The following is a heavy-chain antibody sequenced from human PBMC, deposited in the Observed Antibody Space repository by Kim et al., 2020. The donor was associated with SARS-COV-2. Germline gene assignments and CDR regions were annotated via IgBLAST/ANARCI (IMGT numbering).Heavy chain of an antibody. J-gene: IGHJ4*02. V-gene: IGHV3-33*01. D-gene: IGHD3-10*02. CDR1: GFTFSSYG. CDR2: IWYDGSNK. Sequence: GGSLRLSCAASGFTFSSYGMHWVRQAPGKGLEWVAVIWYDGSNKYYADSVKGRFTISRDNSKNTLYLQMNSLRAEDTAVYYCARDRGISPQPPRVCLAYWGQGTLVTVSS. CDR3: ARDRGISPQPPRVCLAY.